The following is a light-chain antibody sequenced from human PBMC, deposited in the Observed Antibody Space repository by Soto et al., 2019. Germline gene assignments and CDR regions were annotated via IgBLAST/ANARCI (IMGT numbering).Light chain of an antibody. CDR3: SSYTSSSTYV. V-gene: IGLV2-14*01. J-gene: IGLJ1*01. Sequence: QSVLTQPASVSGSPGQPITISCTGTSSDVGAYNYVSWYQQHPGKAPKLMIYDVSNRPSGVSNRFSGSKSGNTASLTISGLQAEDVADYYCSSYTSSSTYVFTTGTKATVL. CDR1: SSDVGAYNY. CDR2: DVS.